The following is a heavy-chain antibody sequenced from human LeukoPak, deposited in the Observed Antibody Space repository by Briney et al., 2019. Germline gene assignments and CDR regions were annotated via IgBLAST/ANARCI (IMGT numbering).Heavy chain of an antibody. D-gene: IGHD4-23*01. J-gene: IGHJ4*02. CDR2: IIPIFGTA. CDR1: GGTFSSYA. Sequence: SVKVSCKASGGTFSSYAISWVRQAPGQGLEWMGGIIPIFGTANYAQKFQGRVTITADESTTTAYMELSSLRSEDTAVYYCARVPPNYGGSSGYFDYWGQGTLVTVSS. V-gene: IGHV1-69*01. CDR3: ARVPPNYGGSSGYFDY.